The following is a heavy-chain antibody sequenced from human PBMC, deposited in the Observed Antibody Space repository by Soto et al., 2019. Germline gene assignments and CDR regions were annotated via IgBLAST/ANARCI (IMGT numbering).Heavy chain of an antibody. Sequence: PGGSLRLSCAASGFTLSAYWMHWVRQAPGRGLEWVSRLSSDGFGTAYADSVKGRFHISRDNARNTLFLQMNGLRAEDTAAYYCARDLGGPDYWGRGTLVTVSS. CDR3: ARDLGGPDY. D-gene: IGHD3-16*01. V-gene: IGHV3-74*03. CDR2: LSSDGFGT. J-gene: IGHJ4*02. CDR1: GFTLSAYW.